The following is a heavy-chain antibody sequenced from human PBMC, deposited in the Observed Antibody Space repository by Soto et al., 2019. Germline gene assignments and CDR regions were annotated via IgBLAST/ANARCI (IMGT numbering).Heavy chain of an antibody. V-gene: IGHV4-31*03. CDR3: ATYQWRRDGLKDAFDI. CDR2: IYYSGST. D-gene: IGHD6-19*01. CDR1: GGSISSGGYY. Sequence: PSETLSLTCTVSGGSISSGGYYWSWIRQHPGKGLEWIGYIYYSGSTYYNPSLKSRVTISVDTSKNQFSLKLSSVTAADTAVYYCATYQWRRDGLKDAFDIWGQGTMVTVSS. J-gene: IGHJ3*02.